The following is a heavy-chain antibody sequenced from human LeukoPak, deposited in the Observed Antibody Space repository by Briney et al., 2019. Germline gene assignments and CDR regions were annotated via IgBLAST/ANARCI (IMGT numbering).Heavy chain of an antibody. CDR2: FDPEDGET. D-gene: IGHD3-10*01. J-gene: IGHJ6*03. Sequence: GASVKVSCKVSGYTLTELSMHWVRQAPGKGLEWMGGFDPEDGETIYAQKFQGRVTMTEDTSTDTAYMELSSLRSEDTAVYYCATQTGGVRGAIYYYYYMDVWGKGTTVTVSS. CDR3: ATQTGGVRGAIYYYYYMDV. CDR1: GYTLTELS. V-gene: IGHV1-24*01.